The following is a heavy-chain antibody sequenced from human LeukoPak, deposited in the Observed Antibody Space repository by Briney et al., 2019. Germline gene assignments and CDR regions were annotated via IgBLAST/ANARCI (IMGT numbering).Heavy chain of an antibody. V-gene: IGHV3-21*04. Sequence: GGSLRLSCAASGFTFSSYSMNWVRQAPGKGLEWVSSISSSSSYIYYADSVKGRFTISRDNAKNSLYLQMNSLRAEDTAVYYCAKVPRYYYDSSGYSYFDYWGQGTLVTVSS. J-gene: IGHJ4*02. D-gene: IGHD3-22*01. CDR2: ISSSSSYI. CDR1: GFTFSSYS. CDR3: AKVPRYYYDSSGYSYFDY.